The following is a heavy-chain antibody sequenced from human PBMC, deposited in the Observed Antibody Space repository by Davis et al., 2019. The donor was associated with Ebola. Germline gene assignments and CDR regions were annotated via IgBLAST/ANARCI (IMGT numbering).Heavy chain of an antibody. CDR1: GFMFSTYA. J-gene: IGHJ4*02. Sequence: GGSLRLSCAASGFMFSTYAMIWVRQAPGKGLEWVSTLGLSADTYYADSVKGRFTISRDNSKNTLYLQMNSLRAEDTAVYYCARDTRLSYWGQGTLVTVSS. D-gene: IGHD2-21*01. CDR2: LGLSADT. CDR3: ARDTRLSY. V-gene: IGHV3-23*01.